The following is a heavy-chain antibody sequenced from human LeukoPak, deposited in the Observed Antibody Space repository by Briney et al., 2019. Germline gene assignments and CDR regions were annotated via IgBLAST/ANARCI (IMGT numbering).Heavy chain of an antibody. CDR1: GFTFRNHW. Sequence: GGSLRLSCAASGFTFRNHWMGWVRQAPGRGLEWVASINQDGSENYYVDSVKGRFTISRDNAKSSLYLQMNSLRAEDTAVYYCARDSSGWAFDYWGQGTRVTVSS. CDR2: INQDGSEN. CDR3: ARDSSGWAFDY. V-gene: IGHV3-7*01. D-gene: IGHD6-19*01. J-gene: IGHJ4*02.